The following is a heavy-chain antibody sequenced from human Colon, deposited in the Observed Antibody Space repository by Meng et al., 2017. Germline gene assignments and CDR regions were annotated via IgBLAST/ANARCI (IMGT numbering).Heavy chain of an antibody. CDR2: IIPGSGDT. J-gene: IGHJ6*02. D-gene: IGHD1-26*01. CDR3: ARALGVAPKHYAMDV. Sequence: ASVKVSCKASGYSFTNHAMHWVRQAPGQRLEWMGWIIPGSGDTKYSQKFQGRVTITRDTSASTAYMQMSSLISEDTAVYYCARALGVAPKHYAMDVWGQGTTVTVSS. V-gene: IGHV1-3*01. CDR1: GYSFTNHA.